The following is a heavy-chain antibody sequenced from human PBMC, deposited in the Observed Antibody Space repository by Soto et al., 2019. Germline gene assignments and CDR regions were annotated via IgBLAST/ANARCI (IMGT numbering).Heavy chain of an antibody. D-gene: IGHD2-2*01. CDR1: GFTFSSYW. Sequence: GGSLRLSCVASGFTFSSYWMSWVRQAPGKGLEWVANIKQDGSEKYYVDSVKGRFTISRDNAKNSLYLQMNRLRAEDTAVYYCATLLDIVVVPAATGYYYMDVWGKGTTVTVSS. CDR3: ATLLDIVVVPAATGYYYMDV. CDR2: IKQDGSEK. J-gene: IGHJ6*03. V-gene: IGHV3-7*01.